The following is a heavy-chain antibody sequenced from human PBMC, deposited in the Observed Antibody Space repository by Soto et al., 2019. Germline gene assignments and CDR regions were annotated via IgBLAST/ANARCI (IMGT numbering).Heavy chain of an antibody. CDR1: GFTFSSYW. D-gene: IGHD2-15*01. V-gene: IGHV3-7*01. Sequence: GGSLRLSCEASGFTFSSYWLSWVRQAPGKGLEWVANIKQDGSEKYYVDSVKGRFIISRDNAKNSLYLQMNSLRAEDTAVYYCAREGDEDCSGGSCYSGQDYWGQGTLVTVSS. J-gene: IGHJ4*02. CDR3: AREGDEDCSGGSCYSGQDY. CDR2: IKQDGSEK.